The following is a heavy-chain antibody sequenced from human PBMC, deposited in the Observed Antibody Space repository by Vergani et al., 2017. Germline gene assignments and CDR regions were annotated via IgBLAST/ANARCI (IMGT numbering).Heavy chain of an antibody. J-gene: IGHJ4*02. CDR1: GGSISSGGYS. Sequence: QLQLQESGSGLVKPSQTLSLTCAVSGGSISSGGYSWSWIRQPPGKGLEWIGYIYHSGSTNYNPSLKSRVTISVDTSKNQFSLKLSSVTAADTAVYYCARDSGGYAIDYWGQGTLVTVSS. CDR2: IYHSGST. D-gene: IGHD3-10*01. CDR3: ARDSGGYAIDY. V-gene: IGHV4-30-2*01.